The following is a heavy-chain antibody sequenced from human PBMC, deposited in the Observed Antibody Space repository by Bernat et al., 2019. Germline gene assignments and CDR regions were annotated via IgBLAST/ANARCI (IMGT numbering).Heavy chain of an antibody. CDR3: ARSGRITIFGVAHSGAFDI. CDR1: GYTFTGYY. J-gene: IGHJ3*02. CDR2: INPNSGGT. D-gene: IGHD3-3*01. Sequence: QVQLVQSGAEVKKPGASVKVSCKASGYTFTGYYMHWVRQAPGQGLEWMGWINPNSGGTNYAQKFQGWVTMTRDTSISTAYMEMSRLRSDDTAVYYCARSGRITIFGVAHSGAFDIWGQGTMVTVSS. V-gene: IGHV1-2*04.